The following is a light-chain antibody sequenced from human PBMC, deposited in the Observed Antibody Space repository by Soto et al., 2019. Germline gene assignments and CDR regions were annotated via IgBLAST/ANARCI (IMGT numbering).Light chain of an antibody. CDR2: DAS. Sequence: EIVLTDSPATLSLSLWERATLSCRASQSVSSYLAWYQQKPGQAPRLLIYDASNRATGIPARFSGSGSGTEFTLTISSLQPDDFATYYCQQYNNLYTFGQGTKVDIK. CDR3: QQYNNLYT. V-gene: IGKV3-11*01. CDR1: QSVSSY. J-gene: IGKJ2*01.